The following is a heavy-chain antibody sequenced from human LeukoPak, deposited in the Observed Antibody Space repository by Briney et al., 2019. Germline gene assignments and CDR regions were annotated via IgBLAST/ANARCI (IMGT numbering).Heavy chain of an antibody. J-gene: IGHJ3*02. CDR2: IYWDDDK. D-gene: IGHD2-2*01. V-gene: IGHV2-5*02. CDR3: AHRRRCSSTSCYDDAFDI. CDR1: GFSLSTSGVG. Sequence: SGPTLVKPTQTLTLTCTFSGFSLSTSGVGVGWIRQPPGKALEWLALIYWDDDKRYSPSLKSRLTITKHTSKNQVVLTMTNMDPVDTATYYCAHRRRCSSTSCYDDAFDIWGQGTMVTVSS.